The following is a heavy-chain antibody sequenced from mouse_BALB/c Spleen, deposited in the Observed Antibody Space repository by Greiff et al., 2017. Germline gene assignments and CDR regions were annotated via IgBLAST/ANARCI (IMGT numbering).Heavy chain of an antibody. D-gene: IGHD3-1*01. CDR1: GYTFTSYW. J-gene: IGHJ1*01. Sequence: VQLQQSGTVLARPGASVKMSCKASGYTFTSYWMHWVKQRPGQGLEWIGAIYPGNSDTSYNQKFKGKAKLTAVTSTSTAYMELSSLTNEDSAVYYCTRSSGVADWYFDVWGAGTTVTVSS. CDR2: IYPGNSDT. CDR3: TRSSGVADWYFDV. V-gene: IGHV1-5*01.